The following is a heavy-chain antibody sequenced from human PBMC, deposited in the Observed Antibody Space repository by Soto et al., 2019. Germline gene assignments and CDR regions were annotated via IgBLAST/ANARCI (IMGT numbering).Heavy chain of an antibody. CDR1: GFSLSTSGVG. CDR2: IYWDDDK. Sequence: QITLKESGPTLVKPTQTLTLTCTFSGFSLSTSGVGVGWIRQPPGKALEWLALIYWDDDKRYSPSLKSRLTITKDTSKNQVVLTMTNMDPVDTATYYCAHSPLDTAMAVDAFDIWGQGTMVTVSS. D-gene: IGHD5-18*01. CDR3: AHSPLDTAMAVDAFDI. J-gene: IGHJ3*02. V-gene: IGHV2-5*02.